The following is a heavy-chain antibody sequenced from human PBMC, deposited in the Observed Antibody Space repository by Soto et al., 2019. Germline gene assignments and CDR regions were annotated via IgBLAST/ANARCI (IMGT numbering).Heavy chain of an antibody. CDR2: ISGDNGNT. Sequence: QVQVVQSGDEVKKPGASVKVSCKASGYTFTNYGFSWVRQAPGQGREWLGWISGDNGNTTYAEKVQGRVTMTTDTSTRTAHMELRSLRSDDTAVYYCARAGQAPYYYYGMDVWGQGTAVTVSS. CDR3: ARAGQAPYYYYGMDV. V-gene: IGHV1-18*01. CDR1: GYTFTNYG. J-gene: IGHJ6*02.